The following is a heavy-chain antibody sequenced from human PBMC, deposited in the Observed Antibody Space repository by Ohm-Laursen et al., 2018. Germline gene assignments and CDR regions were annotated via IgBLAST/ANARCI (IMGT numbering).Heavy chain of an antibody. CDR3: AKDGLPRPLDY. CDR1: GFTFSISG. Sequence: SLRLSCAASGFTFSISGMTWVRQAPGKGLEWVSGISVSGSSTDYADSVKGRFTISRDNSKNTLYLQMNSLRAEDTAVYYCAKDGLPRPLDYWGQGTLVTVSS. CDR2: ISVSGSST. J-gene: IGHJ4*02. V-gene: IGHV3-23*01.